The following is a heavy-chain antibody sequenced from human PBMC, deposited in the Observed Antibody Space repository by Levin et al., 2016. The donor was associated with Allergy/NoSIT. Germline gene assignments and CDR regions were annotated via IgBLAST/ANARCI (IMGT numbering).Heavy chain of an antibody. J-gene: IGHJ4*02. D-gene: IGHD4/OR15-4a*01. CDR2: VYRAGNT. CDR3: AGATADYPYSYEY. V-gene: IGHV3-66*01. Sequence: WIRQPPGKGLEWVSVVYRAGNTYYTDSVKGRFTISRDNSKNMVSLQMNSLRVEDTAVYYCAGATADYPYSYEYWGQGTLVTVSS.